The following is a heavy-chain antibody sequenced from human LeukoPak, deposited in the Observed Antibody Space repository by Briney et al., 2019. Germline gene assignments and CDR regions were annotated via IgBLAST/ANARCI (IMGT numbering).Heavy chain of an antibody. D-gene: IGHD3-9*01. CDR2: ISYDGSNK. CDR3: AKGPDILTGYWDDFDY. CDR1: GFTFSSYG. V-gene: IGHV3-30*18. J-gene: IGHJ4*02. Sequence: GRSLRLSCAASGFTFSSYGMHWVRQAPGKGLEWVAVISYDGSNKYYADSVKGRFTISRDNSKNTLYLQMNSLRAEDTAVCYCAKGPDILTGYWDDFDYWGQGTLVTVSS.